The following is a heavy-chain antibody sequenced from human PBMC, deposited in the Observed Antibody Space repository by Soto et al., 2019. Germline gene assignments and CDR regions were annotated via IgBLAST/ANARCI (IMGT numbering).Heavy chain of an antibody. CDR2: IWYDGSNK. J-gene: IGHJ4*02. CDR3: ARGVHYYDSSGYLDY. D-gene: IGHD3-22*01. CDR1: GFTFSSYG. V-gene: IGHV3-33*01. Sequence: HPGGSLRLSCAASGFTFSSYGMHWVRQAPGKGLEWVAVIWYDGSNKYYADSVKGRFTISRDNSKNTLYLQMNSLRAEDTAVYYCARGVHYYDSSGYLDYWGQGTLVTVSS.